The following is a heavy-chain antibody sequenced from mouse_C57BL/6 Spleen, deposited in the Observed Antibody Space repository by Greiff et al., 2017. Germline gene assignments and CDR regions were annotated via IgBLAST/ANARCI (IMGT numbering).Heavy chain of an antibody. V-gene: IGHV14-3*01. CDR2: IDPANGNT. Sequence: VQLQQSVAELVRPGASVKLSCTASGFNIKNTYMHWVKQRPEQGLEWIGRIDPANGNTKYAPKFQGKATITADTSSNTAYLQLSSLTSEDTAIYYCASFYDGSSYDWYFDVWGTGTTVTVSS. CDR1: GFNIKNTY. J-gene: IGHJ1*03. CDR3: ASFYDGSSYDWYFDV. D-gene: IGHD1-1*01.